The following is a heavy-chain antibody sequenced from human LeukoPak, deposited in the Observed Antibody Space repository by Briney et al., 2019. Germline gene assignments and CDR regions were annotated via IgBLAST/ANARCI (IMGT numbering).Heavy chain of an antibody. J-gene: IGHJ3*02. D-gene: IGHD2-2*01. CDR1: GGSISSSSYY. CDR2: IYYSGST. CDR3: ARDPASLPNDAFDI. Sequence: PSETLSLTCTVSGGSISSSSYYWGWIRQPPGKGLEWIGSIYYSGSTYYNPSLKSRVTMSVDTSKKQFSLKVTSVTAADTAVYYCARDPASLPNDAFDIWGQGTMVTVSS. V-gene: IGHV4-39*07.